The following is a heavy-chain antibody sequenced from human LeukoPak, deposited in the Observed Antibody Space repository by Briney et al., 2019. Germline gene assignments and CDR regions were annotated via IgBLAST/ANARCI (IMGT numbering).Heavy chain of an antibody. D-gene: IGHD6-13*01. V-gene: IGHV3-48*01. CDR1: GFTFSSHS. Sequence: PGGSLRLSCAASGFTFSSHSMNWVRQAPGKGLEWVSYISSSSSTIYYADSVKGRFTISRDNAKNSLYLQMNSLRAEDTAVYYCARPRYSSSWFLGYWGQGTLVTVSS. CDR3: ARPRYSSSWFLGY. CDR2: ISSSSSTI. J-gene: IGHJ4*02.